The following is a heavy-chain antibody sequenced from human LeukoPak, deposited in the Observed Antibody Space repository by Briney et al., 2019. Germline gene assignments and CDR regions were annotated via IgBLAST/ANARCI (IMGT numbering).Heavy chain of an antibody. J-gene: IGHJ4*02. D-gene: IGHD3-10*01. CDR3: ARGRFGESYVDY. Sequence: PSETLSLTCTVSGGSISSGSYYWGWIRQPPGKGLEWIGSIYYSGSTYYNPSLKSRVTISVDTSKNQFSLKLSSVTAADTAVYYCARGRFGESYVDYWGQGTLVTVSS. CDR2: IYYSGST. V-gene: IGHV4-39*07. CDR1: GGSISSGSYY.